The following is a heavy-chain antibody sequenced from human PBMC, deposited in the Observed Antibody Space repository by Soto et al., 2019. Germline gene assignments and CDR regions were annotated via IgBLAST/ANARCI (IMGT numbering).Heavy chain of an antibody. Sequence: QVQLVESGGGVVQPGRSLRLSCAASGFTFNTYGMHWVRQSPGKGLEWVAVISYDGSNKYYADSVKGRLTISRDNSKNKLYLQMNSLRAEETAVYYCAKGQHCSSTSCYFYYYGMDVWGQGTTVAVSS. V-gene: IGHV3-30*18. D-gene: IGHD2-2*01. J-gene: IGHJ6*02. CDR1: GFTFNTYG. CDR3: AKGQHCSSTSCYFYYYGMDV. CDR2: ISYDGSNK.